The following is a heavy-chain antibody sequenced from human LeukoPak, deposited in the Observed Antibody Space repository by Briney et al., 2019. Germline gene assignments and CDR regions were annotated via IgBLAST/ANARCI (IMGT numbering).Heavy chain of an antibody. CDR1: GYTFTGYY. D-gene: IGHD3-10*01. J-gene: IGHJ5*02. Sequence: ASVKVSCKAPGYTFTGYYMHWVRQAPGQGLEWMGWINPNSGGTNYAQKLQGRVTMTTDTSTSTAYMELRSLRSDDTAVYYCARDSGIPYNWFDPWGQGTLVTVSS. CDR3: ARDSGIPYNWFDP. V-gene: IGHV1-2*02. CDR2: INPNSGGT.